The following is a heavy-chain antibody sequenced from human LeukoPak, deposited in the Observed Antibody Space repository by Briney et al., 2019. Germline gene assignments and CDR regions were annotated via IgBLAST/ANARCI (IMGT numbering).Heavy chain of an antibody. V-gene: IGHV1-2*02. CDR1: GYTLTELS. CDR2: INPNSGGT. D-gene: IGHD4-17*01. Sequence: ASVKVSCKVSGYTLTELSMHWVRQAPGQGLEWMGWINPNSGGTNYAQKFQGRVTMTRDTSISTAYMELSRLRSDDTAVYYCARANYGDYGAYTFDYWGQGTLVTVSS. J-gene: IGHJ4*02. CDR3: ARANYGDYGAYTFDY.